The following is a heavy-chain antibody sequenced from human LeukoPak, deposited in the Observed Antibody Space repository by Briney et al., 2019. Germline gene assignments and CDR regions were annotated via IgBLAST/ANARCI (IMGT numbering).Heavy chain of an antibody. V-gene: IGHV4-30-2*01. CDR2: IYHSGST. J-gene: IGHJ4*02. CDR3: ARAVDRIAAGLPDY. D-gene: IGHD6-13*01. CDR1: GGSISSGGYY. Sequence: KSSETLSLTCTVSGGSISSGGYYWSWIRQPPGKGLEWIGYIYHSGSTYYNPSLKGRVTISVDRSKNQFSLKLSSVTAADTAVYYCARAVDRIAAGLPDYWGQGTLVTVSS.